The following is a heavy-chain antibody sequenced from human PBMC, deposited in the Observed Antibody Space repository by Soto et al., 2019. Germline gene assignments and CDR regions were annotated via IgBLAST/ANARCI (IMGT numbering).Heavy chain of an antibody. J-gene: IGHJ4*02. V-gene: IGHV3-23*01. CDR3: AKEIVAGAYVETSAFDF. CDR1: GFTFSSYA. D-gene: IGHD3-22*01. Sequence: EVQLLESGGDLVQPGVSLRLSCAASGFTFSSYAMGWVLQAPGTGLDGVSVIDGSGGDRSLADSVKGRFTISRDNSKNTLYLQMDRLRVEDTARYFCAKEIVAGAYVETSAFDFWGQGTLVTVSS. CDR2: IDGSGGDR.